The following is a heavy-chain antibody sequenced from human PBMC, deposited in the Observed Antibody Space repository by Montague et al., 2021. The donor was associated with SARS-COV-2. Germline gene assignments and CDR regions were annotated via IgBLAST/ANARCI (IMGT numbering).Heavy chain of an antibody. V-gene: IGHV3-30*18. CDR1: GFSFSNCG. Sequence: SLRLSCAASGFSFSNCGMHWVRQAPGKGLEWVAVISYDGSNKYYADSVKGRFTISRDNSKNTLYLQMNSLRAEDTAVYYCAKGVSQLLMRDAFDLWGQGTVVTVSS. CDR3: AKGVSQLLMRDAFDL. CDR2: ISYDGSNK. J-gene: IGHJ3*01. D-gene: IGHD2-2*01.